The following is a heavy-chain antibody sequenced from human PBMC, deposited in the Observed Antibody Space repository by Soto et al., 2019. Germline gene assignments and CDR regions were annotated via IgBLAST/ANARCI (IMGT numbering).Heavy chain of an antibody. V-gene: IGHV1-3*01. CDR1: GYTFTAYA. CDR3: ARAVAVPADFDF. J-gene: IGHJ4*02. Sequence: ASVKVSCKASGYTFTAYAMHWVRQAPGQRLEWMGWINAGNGNTKYSQKFQGRVTITRDTSASTAYMELSSLRSEDTAVYYCARAVAVPADFDFWGQGTLVTVSS. CDR2: INAGNGNT. D-gene: IGHD6-19*01.